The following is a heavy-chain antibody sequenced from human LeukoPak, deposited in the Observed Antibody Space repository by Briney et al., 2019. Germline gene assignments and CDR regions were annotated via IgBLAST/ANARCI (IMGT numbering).Heavy chain of an antibody. D-gene: IGHD1-26*01. Sequence: GGSLRLSCAASGFTFSSYAMSWVRQAPGKGLEWVSAISGSGGSTYYADSVKGRFTISSDNSKNTLYLQMNSLRAEDTAVYYCAKGELGATTVFDYWGQGTLVSVSS. CDR1: GFTFSSYA. CDR3: AKGELGATTVFDY. CDR2: ISGSGGST. V-gene: IGHV3-23*01. J-gene: IGHJ4*02.